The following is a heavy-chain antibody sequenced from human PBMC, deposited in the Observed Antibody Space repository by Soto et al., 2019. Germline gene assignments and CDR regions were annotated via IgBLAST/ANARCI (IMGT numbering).Heavy chain of an antibody. CDR2: INHSGST. J-gene: IGHJ3*02. Sequence: QVQLQQWGAGLLKPSETLSLTCAVYGGSFSDFYWNCIRQPPGKGLECIGEINHSGSTSYNPSLKTRVTVSVDTATNPISLELTSVTAADTSVYYCARGPRVVWVVPTAQRDVFDIWCQGTMVTVSS. CDR1: GGSFSDFY. D-gene: IGHD2-2*01. V-gene: IGHV4-34*01. CDR3: ARGPRVVWVVPTAQRDVFDI.